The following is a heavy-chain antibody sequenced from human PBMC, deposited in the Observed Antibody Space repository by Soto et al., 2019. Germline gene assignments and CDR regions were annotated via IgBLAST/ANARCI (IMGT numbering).Heavy chain of an antibody. Sequence: SVKVSCKASGGTFSSYTISWVRQAPGQGLEWMGRIIPILGIANYAQKFQGRVTITADKSTSTAYMELSSLRSEDTAVYYCAMYGYCSGGSCYSHWFDPWGQGTLVTVSS. J-gene: IGHJ5*02. CDR2: IIPILGIA. CDR1: GGTFSSYT. CDR3: AMYGYCSGGSCYSHWFDP. V-gene: IGHV1-69*02. D-gene: IGHD2-15*01.